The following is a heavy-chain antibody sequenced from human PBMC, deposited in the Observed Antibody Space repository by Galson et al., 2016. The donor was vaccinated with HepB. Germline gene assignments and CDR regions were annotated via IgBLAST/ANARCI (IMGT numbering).Heavy chain of an antibody. J-gene: IGHJ4*02. Sequence: SVKVSCKASGYTFTGQYMRWVRQAPGQRLEWLGRINPNSGGTDYVQKFQDRVTMTRDASITTAYMELSRLTSDDTAVYYCAGDRGWGWVVDYWGQGTLVTVSS. D-gene: IGHD7-27*01. CDR1: GYTFTGQY. V-gene: IGHV1-2*06. CDR3: AGDRGWGWVVDY. CDR2: INPNSGGT.